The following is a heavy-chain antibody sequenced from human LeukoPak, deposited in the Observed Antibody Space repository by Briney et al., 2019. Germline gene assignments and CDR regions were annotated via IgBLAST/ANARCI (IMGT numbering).Heavy chain of an antibody. Sequence: ASVKVSCKASGYTFTSYDINWVRQATGQGLEWMGWMNPNSGNTGYAQKFQGRVTMTRNTSISTAYMELSSLRSEDTAVYYCARTYRYCSGGSCYYTDYWGQGTLVTVSS. CDR3: ARTYRYCSGGSCYYTDY. V-gene: IGHV1-8*01. J-gene: IGHJ4*02. CDR2: MNPNSGNT. D-gene: IGHD2-15*01. CDR1: GYTFTSYD.